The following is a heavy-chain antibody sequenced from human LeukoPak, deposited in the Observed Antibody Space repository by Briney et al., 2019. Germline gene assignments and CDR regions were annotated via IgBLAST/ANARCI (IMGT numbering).Heavy chain of an antibody. Sequence: ASVKVSCKASGYTFTSYAMHWVRQAPGQRLEWMGWINAGNGSTKYSQKFQGRVTITRDTSASTAYMELSSLRSEDTAVYYCARGRFVGATDFDYWGQGTLVTVSS. CDR3: ARGRFVGATDFDY. D-gene: IGHD1-26*01. V-gene: IGHV1-3*01. CDR1: GYTFTSYA. J-gene: IGHJ4*02. CDR2: INAGNGST.